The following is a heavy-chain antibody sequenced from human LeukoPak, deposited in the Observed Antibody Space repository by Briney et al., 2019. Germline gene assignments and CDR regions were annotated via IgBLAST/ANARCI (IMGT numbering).Heavy chain of an antibody. CDR3: ARDPGFQSTI. D-gene: IGHD5/OR15-5a*01. CDR2: ISYDGSNK. Sequence: PGGSLRLSCAASGFTFSSYAMHWVRQAPGKGLEWVAVISYDGSNKYYADSVKGRFTISRDNSKNTLYLQMNSLRAEDTAVYYCARDPGFQSTIWSQGTLVTVSS. J-gene: IGHJ4*02. V-gene: IGHV3-30-3*01. CDR1: GFTFSSYA.